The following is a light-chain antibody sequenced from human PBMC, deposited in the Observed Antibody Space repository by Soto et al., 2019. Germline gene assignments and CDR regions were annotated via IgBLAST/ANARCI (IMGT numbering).Light chain of an antibody. CDR2: DAS. V-gene: IGKV3-11*01. CDR1: QSVGAY. CDR3: QKGGDATRFT. J-gene: IGKJ3*01. Sequence: EIVLTQSPAPLSSSPGQRATLSCRASQSVGAYLAWYQQKVGQAPRLLIYDASNRASFIPARFSGSWSGTDFTLSISSLEPEDFAVYACQKGGDATRFTFGPGTRVDI.